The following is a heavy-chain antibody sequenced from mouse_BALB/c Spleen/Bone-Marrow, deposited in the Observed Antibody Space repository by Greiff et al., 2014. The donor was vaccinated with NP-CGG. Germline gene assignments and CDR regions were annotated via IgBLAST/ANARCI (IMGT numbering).Heavy chain of an antibody. V-gene: IGHV1S29*02. CDR1: RYTFTDYN. CDR2: IYPYNGGT. CDR3: AITTLYAMDY. J-gene: IGHJ4*01. D-gene: IGHD2-12*01. Sequence: VQLQQPGPELVKPGASVKISCKASRYTFTDYNMHWVKQSHGKSLEWIGYIYPYNGGTGYNQKFKSKATLTVDNSSSTAYMELRSLTSEDSAVYYCAITTLYAMDYWGQGTSVTVSS.